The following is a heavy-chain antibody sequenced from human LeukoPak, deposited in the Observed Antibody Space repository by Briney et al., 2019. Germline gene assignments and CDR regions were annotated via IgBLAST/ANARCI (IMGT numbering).Heavy chain of an antibody. CDR3: ARDLRTGTLHDY. D-gene: IGHD1-1*01. CDR2: ISGSGGMT. V-gene: IGHV3-23*01. J-gene: IGHJ4*02. CDR1: GFTFSSYA. Sequence: GGSLRLSCAASGFTFSSYAMSWVRQAPGKGLEWVSAISGSGGMTYYADSVKGRFTISRDNSKDTLDLQMNSLRAEDTAVYYCARDLRTGTLHDYWGQGTLVTVSS.